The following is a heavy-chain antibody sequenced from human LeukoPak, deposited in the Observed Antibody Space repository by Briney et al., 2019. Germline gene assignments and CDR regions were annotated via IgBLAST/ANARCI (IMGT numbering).Heavy chain of an antibody. D-gene: IGHD5-18*01. CDR1: GIIVSSNY. J-gene: IGHJ6*03. CDR3: ARDTAWHTAHYYIDV. Sequence: GGSLRLSCVASGIIVSSNYMSWVRQAPGKGLEWVSVIYSGGITYYADSVKGRFTISRDNSKSTLYLQMNSLRAEDTALYYCARDTAWHTAHYYIDVWGEGTTVTVSS. V-gene: IGHV3-66*02. CDR2: IYSGGIT.